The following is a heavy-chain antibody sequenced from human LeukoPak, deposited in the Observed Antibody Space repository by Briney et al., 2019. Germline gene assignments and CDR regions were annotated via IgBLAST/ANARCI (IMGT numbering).Heavy chain of an antibody. CDR3: AKGTFDWSFPLYFDS. CDR1: GFNFSIYP. V-gene: IGHV3-23*01. D-gene: IGHD3-9*01. CDR2: ISGSGGST. J-gene: IGHJ4*02. Sequence: GGTLRLSCTTSGFNFSIYPMTWVRQAPGKGLEWVSAISGSGGSTYYADSVKGRFTISRDNSKNTLYLQMNSLGVEDTAVYYCAKGTFDWSFPLYFDSWGQGILVTVSS.